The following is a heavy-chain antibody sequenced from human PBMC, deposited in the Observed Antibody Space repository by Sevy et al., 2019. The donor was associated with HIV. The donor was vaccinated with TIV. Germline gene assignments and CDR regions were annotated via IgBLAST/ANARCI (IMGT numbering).Heavy chain of an antibody. J-gene: IGHJ3*01. CDR3: ARDGDTVLVPTAVDAFDF. Sequence: GGSLRLSCAASGFTFSNYWMHWVRQAPGKGLVWVSRIKTDGSSRDSADSVKGRFFISRDNAKNLVYLQMDGLRAEDTAVYYWARDGDTVLVPTAVDAFDFWGQGTMVTVSS. CDR1: GFTFSNYW. V-gene: IGHV3-74*01. D-gene: IGHD2-2*01. CDR2: IKTDGSSR.